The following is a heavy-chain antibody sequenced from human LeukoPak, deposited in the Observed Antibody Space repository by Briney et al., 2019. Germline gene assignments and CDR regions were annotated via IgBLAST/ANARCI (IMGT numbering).Heavy chain of an antibody. CDR1: GYTFTGYY. J-gene: IGHJ3*02. D-gene: IGHD5/OR15-5a*01. CDR2: INPNSGGT. V-gene: IGHV1-2*06. Sequence: GASVKVSCKASGYTFTGYYMHWVRQAPGHGIEWMGRINPNSGGTNYAQKFQGRVNMTRDTSTSTAYMELSRLRSDDTAVYYCATVYNWRLFGAFDIWGQGTMVTVSS. CDR3: ATVYNWRLFGAFDI.